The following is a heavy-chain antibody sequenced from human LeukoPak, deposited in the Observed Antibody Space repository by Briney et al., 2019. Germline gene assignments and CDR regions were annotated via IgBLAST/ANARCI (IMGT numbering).Heavy chain of an antibody. D-gene: IGHD6-13*01. CDR2: IIPIFGTA. V-gene: IGHV1-69*06. J-gene: IGHJ4*02. CDR3: ARGYYGYSSSWYGMWGRIDY. Sequence: GASVKVSCKASGGTFSSYAISWVRQAPGQGLEWMGGIIPIFGTANYAQKFRGRVTITADKPTRTAYMELSSPISEETAVYYCARGYYGYSSSWYGMWGRIDYWGQGTLVTVSS. CDR1: GGTFSSYA.